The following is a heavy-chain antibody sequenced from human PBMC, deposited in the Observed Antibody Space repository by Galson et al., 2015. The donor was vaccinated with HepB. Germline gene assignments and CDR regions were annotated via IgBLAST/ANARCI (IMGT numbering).Heavy chain of an antibody. CDR2: IYYSGST. CDR1: GGSISSSSYY. J-gene: IGHJ3*02. Sequence: ETLSLTCTVSGGSISSSSYYWGWIRQPPGKGLEWIGSIYYSGSTYYNPSLKSRVTISVDTSKNQFSLKLSSVTAADTAVYYCARLGKRITMMAAGAFDIWGQGTMVTVSS. D-gene: IGHD3-22*01. V-gene: IGHV4-39*01. CDR3: ARLGKRITMMAAGAFDI.